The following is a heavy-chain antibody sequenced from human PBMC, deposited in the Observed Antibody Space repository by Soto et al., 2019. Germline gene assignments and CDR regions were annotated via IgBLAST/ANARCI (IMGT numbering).Heavy chain of an antibody. V-gene: IGHV3-23*01. CDR2: ISGSGGST. Sequence: WGSPRLSSAAPWFSFSSYALSWVLQALGKGLEWVSAISGSGGSTYYADSVKGRFTISRDNSKNKLYLQMNSLRVGDTAVYYCVLLALGKFDNWGQGTLVTVSS. CDR1: WFSFSSYA. D-gene: IGHD1-26*01. CDR3: VLLALGKFDN. J-gene: IGHJ4*02.